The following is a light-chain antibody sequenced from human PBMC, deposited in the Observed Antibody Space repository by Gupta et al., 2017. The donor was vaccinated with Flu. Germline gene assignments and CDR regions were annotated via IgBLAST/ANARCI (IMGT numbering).Light chain of an antibody. V-gene: IGKV3-11*01. CDR1: QSVSRY. CDR3: QQRSNWPLT. CDR2: DAS. Sequence: EIVLTQSPATLSLSPLARATLSCRASQSVSRYLAWYQQKPGQAPRLLIYDASNRATGLPARFSGSGSGTEFTLTISSREPEDFAVYYCQQRSNWPLTFGGGTKVEIK. J-gene: IGKJ4*01.